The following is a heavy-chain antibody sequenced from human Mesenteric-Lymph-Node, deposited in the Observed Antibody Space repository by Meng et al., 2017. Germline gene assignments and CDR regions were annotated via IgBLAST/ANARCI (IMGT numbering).Heavy chain of an antibody. J-gene: IGHJ4*02. D-gene: IGHD4-23*01. CDR1: GFTFTRYA. CDR2: VSGYNGDT. Sequence: ASVKVSCKASGFTFTRYAISWVRLAPGQGLEWLGWVSGYNGDTDYAQKVQGRVTMTTDTSTSTAYMELSSLRSEDTAVYYCAREGHEANDYGGNPHLIHYWGQGTLVTVSS. CDR3: AREGHEANDYGGNPHLIHY. V-gene: IGHV1-18*01.